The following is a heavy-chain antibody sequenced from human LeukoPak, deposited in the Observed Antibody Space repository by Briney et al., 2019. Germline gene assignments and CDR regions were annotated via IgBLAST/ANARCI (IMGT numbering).Heavy chain of an antibody. CDR2: IIPIFGTA. CDR1: GGTFSSYA. D-gene: IGHD3-10*01. CDR3: ARDLRVPGRNGGAFDI. V-gene: IGHV1-69*13. J-gene: IGHJ3*02. Sequence: ASVKVSCKASGGTFSSYAISWVRQAPGQGLEWMEGIIPIFGTANYAQKFQGRVTITADESTSTAYMELSSLRSEDTAVYYCARDLRVPGRNGGAFDIWGQGTMVTVSS.